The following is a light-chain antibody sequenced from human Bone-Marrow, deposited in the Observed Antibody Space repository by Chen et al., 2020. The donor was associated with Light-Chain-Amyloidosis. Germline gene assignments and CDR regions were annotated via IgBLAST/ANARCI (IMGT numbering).Light chain of an antibody. CDR3: FSYGSGSDWM. J-gene: IGLJ3*02. Sequence: QSALTQPASVSGSPGQSITISCTGTSSHAGSYKFVSWYQQHPGKVPKLLIYEDNKRPPGIPKRFSGSKSGTTASLTIFGLQTDDEATYYFFSYGSGSDWMFGGGTNLTVL. CDR1: SSHAGSYKF. V-gene: IGLV2-23*01. CDR2: EDN.